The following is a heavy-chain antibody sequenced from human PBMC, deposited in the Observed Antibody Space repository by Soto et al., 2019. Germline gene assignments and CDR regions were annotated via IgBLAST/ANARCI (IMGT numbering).Heavy chain of an antibody. Sequence: EVQLLESGGGLVQPGGSLRLSCAASGFTFSSYAMGWVRQVPGKGLEWVSVISGSGGNTYYADSVKGRFTISRDNSKNTLYLQMNSLRAEDTAVYYCAKSLALLEGYFDYWGQGTLVTVSS. CDR1: GFTFSSYA. J-gene: IGHJ4*02. CDR2: ISGSGGNT. D-gene: IGHD2-15*01. V-gene: IGHV3-23*01. CDR3: AKSLALLEGYFDY.